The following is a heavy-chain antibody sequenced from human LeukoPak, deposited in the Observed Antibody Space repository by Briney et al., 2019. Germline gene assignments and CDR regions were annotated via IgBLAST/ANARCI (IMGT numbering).Heavy chain of an antibody. V-gene: IGHV3-33*08. CDR2: IWYDGSNK. Sequence: PGGSLRLSCAASGFTFSSYGMHWVRQAPGKGLEWVAAIWYDGSNKYYADSVKGRFTISRDNSKNTLYLQMNSLRAEDTAVHYCVRGPYGSGSYRWGQGTLVTVSA. CDR3: VRGPYGSGSYR. J-gene: IGHJ4*02. CDR1: GFTFSSYG. D-gene: IGHD3-10*01.